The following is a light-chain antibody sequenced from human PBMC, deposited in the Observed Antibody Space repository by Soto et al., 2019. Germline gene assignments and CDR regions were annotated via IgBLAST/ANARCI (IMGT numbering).Light chain of an antibody. CDR2: GAS. J-gene: IGKJ2*01. CDR3: LHYGNSPMYI. CDR1: QSVSSSS. Sequence: EIVLTQSPGTLSLSPGERATLSCRASQSVSSSSLAWYQQKAGQAPRLLIYGASTRATGIPDRFSGSGSGTDFSLTISRLEPEDFAVYYFLHYGNSPMYIFGQGTHLEIK. V-gene: IGKV3-20*01.